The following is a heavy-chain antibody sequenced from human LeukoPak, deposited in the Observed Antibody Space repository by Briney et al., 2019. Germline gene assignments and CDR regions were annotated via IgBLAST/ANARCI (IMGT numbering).Heavy chain of an antibody. Sequence: GGSLRLSCAASGFTFSSYSMNWVRQAPGKGLEWVSSISSSSSYIYYADSVKGRFTISRDNAKNSLYLQMNSPRAEDTAVYYCARGPQPGLDYWGQGTLVTVSS. V-gene: IGHV3-21*01. CDR2: ISSSSSYI. J-gene: IGHJ4*02. D-gene: IGHD1-14*01. CDR3: ARGPQPGLDY. CDR1: GFTFSSYS.